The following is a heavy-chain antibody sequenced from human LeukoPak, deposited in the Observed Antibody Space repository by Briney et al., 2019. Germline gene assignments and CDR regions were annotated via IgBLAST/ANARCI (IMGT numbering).Heavy chain of an antibody. CDR1: DESFSSYY. CDR3: AGGGHSSSWYKFAMDV. J-gene: IGHJ6*02. CDR2: INHSGST. V-gene: IGHV4-34*01. D-gene: IGHD6-13*01. Sequence: SETLSLTCAVYDESFSSYYWNWIRQPPGKGLEWIGEINHSGSTNYNPSLKSRVTISVGTSKSHFSLKLTSVTAADTAVYYCAGGGHSSSWYKFAMDVWGQGTTVTVSS.